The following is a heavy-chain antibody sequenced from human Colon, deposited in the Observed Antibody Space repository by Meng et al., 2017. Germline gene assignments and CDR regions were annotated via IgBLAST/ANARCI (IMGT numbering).Heavy chain of an antibody. CDR2: IDYTGST. V-gene: IGHV4-59*01. Sequence: QVQLQESGPGLVKPSETLSLTCTVSGGSFDSYHWNWIRQPPGEAPEWIGNIDYTGSTNYNPSFKSRVTISVDTSKSQFSLRMTSMTAADTAVYYCARGYWFDPWGQGTRVTVYS. CDR1: GGSFDSYH. J-gene: IGHJ5*02. CDR3: ARGYWFDP.